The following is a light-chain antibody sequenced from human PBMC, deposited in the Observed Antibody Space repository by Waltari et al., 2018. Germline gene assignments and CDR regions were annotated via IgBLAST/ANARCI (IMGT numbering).Light chain of an antibody. V-gene: IGKV1-17*01. CDR3: LQHNSSPFT. Sequence: DIQMTQSPSSLSASVGDTVTIPCRASQGISNYLNWFQQKPGKAPKLLIYTATTLQSGVSSRFSGSGSGTEFTLTISSLQPEDFAAYYCLQHNSSPFTFGPGTKLDVK. J-gene: IGKJ3*01. CDR1: QGISNY. CDR2: TAT.